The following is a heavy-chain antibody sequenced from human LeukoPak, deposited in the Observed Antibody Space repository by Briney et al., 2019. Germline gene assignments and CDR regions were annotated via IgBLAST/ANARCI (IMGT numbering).Heavy chain of an antibody. CDR2: TYYRSKFYN. J-gene: IGHJ4*02. D-gene: IGHD6-19*01. CDR3: VRGQWNSIYYFDS. CDR1: GDSVSRSNAG. Sequence: SQTLSLTCAISGDSVSRSNAGWNWIRQSPSRGLEWLGRTYYRSKFYNDYAVSVQSRITIDPDTSRNQFPLQLNSVTPEDTAIYYCVRGQWNSIYYFDSWGQGTLVTVSS. V-gene: IGHV6-1*01.